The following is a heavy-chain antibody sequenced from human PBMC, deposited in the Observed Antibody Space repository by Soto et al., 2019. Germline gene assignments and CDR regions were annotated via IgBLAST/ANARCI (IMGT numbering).Heavy chain of an antibody. D-gene: IGHD6-19*01. CDR3: AKPGSGRSRFGDGMDV. V-gene: IGHV3-30*18. CDR1: GFTFSSYG. CDR2: ISYDGSNK. Sequence: QVQLVESGGGVVQPGRSLRLSCAASGFTFSSYGMHWVRQAPGKGLEWVAVISYDGSNKYYADSVKGRFTISRDNSKNTLYLQMNSLRAEDTAVYYCAKPGSGRSRFGDGMDVWGQGTTVTVS. J-gene: IGHJ6*02.